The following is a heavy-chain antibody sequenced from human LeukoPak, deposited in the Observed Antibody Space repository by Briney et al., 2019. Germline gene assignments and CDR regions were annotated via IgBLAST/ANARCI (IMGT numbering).Heavy chain of an antibody. CDR3: AKGGSGSYFRLGYCFDY. Sequence: GGSLRLSCAASGFTFSSYGMHWVRQAPGKGLEWVAVISYDGSNKYYADSVKGRFTISRDNSKNTLYLQMNSLRAEDTALYYCAKGGSGSYFRLGYCFDYWGQGTLVTVSS. J-gene: IGHJ4*02. CDR2: ISYDGSNK. CDR1: GFTFSSYG. D-gene: IGHD1-26*01. V-gene: IGHV3-30*18.